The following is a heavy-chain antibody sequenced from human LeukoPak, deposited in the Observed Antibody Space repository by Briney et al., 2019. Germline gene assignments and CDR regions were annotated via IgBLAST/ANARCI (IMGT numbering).Heavy chain of an antibody. CDR3: LGNSPQFDY. Sequence: PGGSLTLSCAASGFTFSSYEMNWVRQAPGKGLGWVGRIKSETDGGTTDYAAPVKGRFTISRDDLKNTLYLQMNSLKTEDTAVYYCLGNSPQFDYWGEGTLATVSS. D-gene: IGHD4-23*01. V-gene: IGHV3-15*01. J-gene: IGHJ4*02. CDR2: IKSETDGGTT. CDR1: GFTFSSYE.